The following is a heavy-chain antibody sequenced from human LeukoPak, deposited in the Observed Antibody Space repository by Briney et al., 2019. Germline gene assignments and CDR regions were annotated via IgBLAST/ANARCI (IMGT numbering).Heavy chain of an antibody. CDR3: ARDVLR. J-gene: IGHJ4*02. CDR1: GGSITSGGYY. V-gene: IGHV4-31*03. Sequence: SETLSLTCTVSGGSITSGGYYWSWIRQRPGEGLEWIGYIYKTGSTYYNPSLKSRVTMSVDTSRNQFSLKLNSVTAADTAVYYCARDVLRWGQGTLVTVSS. CDR2: IYKTGST.